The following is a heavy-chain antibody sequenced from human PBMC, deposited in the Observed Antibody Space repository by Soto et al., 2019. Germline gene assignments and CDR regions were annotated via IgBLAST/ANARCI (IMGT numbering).Heavy chain of an antibody. D-gene: IGHD2-2*01. Sequence: ASVKVSCKASGYTFTSYGISWVRQAPGQGLEWMGWISAYNGNTNYAQKLQGRVTMTTDTSTSTAYMELRSLRSDDTAVYYCARTCEGTSCYYYYMDVWGKGTTVTVSS. CDR2: ISAYNGNT. V-gene: IGHV1-18*01. CDR1: GYTFTSYG. CDR3: ARTCEGTSCYYYYMDV. J-gene: IGHJ6*03.